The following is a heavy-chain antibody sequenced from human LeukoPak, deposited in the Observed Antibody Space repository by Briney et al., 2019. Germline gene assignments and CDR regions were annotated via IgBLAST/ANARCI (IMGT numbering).Heavy chain of an antibody. CDR2: INSDGSNT. J-gene: IGHJ4*02. Sequence: GGSLRLSCAASGFTFSNYWMHWVGQAPGKGLVWISRINSDGSNTTYADSVKGRFTISRDNAKNTVYLQMNSLTTEDTALYYCTTDGPPSGWRGGSSDFWGQGTLVTVSS. V-gene: IGHV3-74*01. CDR3: TTDGPPSGWRGGSSDF. CDR1: GFTFSNYW. D-gene: IGHD6-19*01.